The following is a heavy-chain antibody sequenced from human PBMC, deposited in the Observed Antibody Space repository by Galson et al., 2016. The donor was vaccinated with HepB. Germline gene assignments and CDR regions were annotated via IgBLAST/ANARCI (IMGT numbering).Heavy chain of an antibody. CDR2: IWYDGSNK. V-gene: IGHV3-33*01. CDR3: ARGSHDSFMDV. CDR1: GFTFSHFG. J-gene: IGHJ6*02. D-gene: IGHD3-16*01. Sequence: SLRLSCAASGFTFSHFGMHWVRQAPGKGLEWVAFIWYDGSNKYYGDSVKGRFTISRGNSKNIQCLHMNSLRAEDTAVYYCARGSHDSFMDVWGQGTTVTVSS.